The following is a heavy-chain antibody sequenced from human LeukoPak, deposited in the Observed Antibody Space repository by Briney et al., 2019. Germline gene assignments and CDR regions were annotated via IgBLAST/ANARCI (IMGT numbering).Heavy chain of an antibody. J-gene: IGHJ4*02. CDR2: VYTSGST. Sequence: SETLSLTCVVSGDSISSGTYPWHWIRQPAGTGLEWLGRVYTSGSTNYNPSLNNRVTISLDTSKNQFSLKLSSRTASDTAVYYCARSSLGTFDYWGQGTLVTVSS. D-gene: IGHD7-27*01. CDR3: ARSSLGTFDY. CDR1: GDSISSGTYP. V-gene: IGHV4-61*02.